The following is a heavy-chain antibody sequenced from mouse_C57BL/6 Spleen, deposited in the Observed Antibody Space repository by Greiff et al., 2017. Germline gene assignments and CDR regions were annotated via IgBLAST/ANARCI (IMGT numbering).Heavy chain of an antibody. J-gene: IGHJ4*01. CDR2: IYPGSGST. V-gene: IGHV1-55*01. D-gene: IGHD1-1*01. CDR3: ARGDYGSVMDY. Sequence: VKLQQPGAELVKPGASVKMSCKASGYTFTSYWITWVKQRPGQGLEWIGDIYPGSGSTNYNEKFKSKATLTVDTSSSTAYMQLSSLTSEDSAVYYCARGDYGSVMDYWGQGTSVTVSS. CDR1: GYTFTSYW.